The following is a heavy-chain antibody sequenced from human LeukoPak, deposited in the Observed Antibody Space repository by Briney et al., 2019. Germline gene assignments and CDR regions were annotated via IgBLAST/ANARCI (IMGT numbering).Heavy chain of an antibody. Sequence: ASVKVSCKASGGTFSSYTISWVRQAPGQGLEWMGGIFPIFGTANYAQKFQGRVTITADESTSTAYMELSSLRSEDTAVYYCARVDPYYYDSSGYYNYWGQGTLVTVSS. CDR2: IFPIFGTA. CDR3: ARVDPYYYDSSGYYNY. CDR1: GGTFSSYT. J-gene: IGHJ4*02. D-gene: IGHD3-22*01. V-gene: IGHV1-69*13.